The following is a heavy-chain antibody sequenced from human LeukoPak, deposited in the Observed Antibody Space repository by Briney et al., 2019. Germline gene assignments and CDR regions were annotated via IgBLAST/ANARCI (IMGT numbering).Heavy chain of an antibody. Sequence: GGSLRLSCAASGLTFSTYGMHWVRQAPGKGREWVAFRRYDGSNKYYADSVKGRFTISRDNSKNTLYLQMNSLRGEDTAVYFCAKDKDPWKSTAISDFDYWGQGTLVTASS. CDR2: RRYDGSNK. CDR1: GLTFSTYG. D-gene: IGHD1-1*01. J-gene: IGHJ4*02. CDR3: AKDKDPWKSTAISDFDY. V-gene: IGHV3-30*02.